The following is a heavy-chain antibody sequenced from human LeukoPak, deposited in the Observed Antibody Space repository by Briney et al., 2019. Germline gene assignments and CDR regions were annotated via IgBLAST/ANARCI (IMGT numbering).Heavy chain of an antibody. CDR2: ISWNSGSI. Sequence: GGSLRLSCAASGFTFDDYAMHWVRQAPGKGLEWVSGISWNSGSICYADSVKGRFTTSRDNAKNSLYLQMNSLRAEDTALYYCAKASLYDSSRGSFDYWGQGTLVSVCS. V-gene: IGHV3-9*01. D-gene: IGHD3-22*01. CDR1: GFTFDDYA. CDR3: AKASLYDSSRGSFDY. J-gene: IGHJ4*02.